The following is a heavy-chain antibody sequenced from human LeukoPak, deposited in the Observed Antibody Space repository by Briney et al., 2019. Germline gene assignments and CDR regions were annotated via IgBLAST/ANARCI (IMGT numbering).Heavy chain of an antibody. V-gene: IGHV4-39*01. J-gene: IGHJ4*02. CDR1: GGSISSDNYY. CDR3: ATSGWYLLPGVY. CDR2: IYYSGTT. D-gene: IGHD6-19*01. Sequence: SETLSLTCTVSGGSISSDNYYWGWIRQPPGKGLEWIGSIYYSGTTYYNPSLKSRVTISVDTSKNQFSLKLSSVTAADTAVYYCATSGWYLLPGVYWGQGTLVTVSS.